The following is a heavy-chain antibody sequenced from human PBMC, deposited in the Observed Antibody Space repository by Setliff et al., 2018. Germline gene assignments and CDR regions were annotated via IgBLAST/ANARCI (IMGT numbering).Heavy chain of an antibody. J-gene: IGHJ5*01. CDR3: VRDRYGRNSDGSGVYNWFDS. D-gene: IGHD2-15*01. Sequence: SETLSLTCNVSGASISSGSHYWSWIRQSAGEKPTWIGHVYSTGSTTYNPSFESRVSISVDKSNNQFSLKMTSVTAADTAMYYCVRDRYGRNSDGSGVYNWFDSWGQGILVTVSS. CDR1: GASISSGSHY. CDR2: VYSTGST. V-gene: IGHV4-61*09.